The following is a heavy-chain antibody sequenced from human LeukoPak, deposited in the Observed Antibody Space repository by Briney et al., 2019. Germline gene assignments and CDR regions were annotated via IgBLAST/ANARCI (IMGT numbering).Heavy chain of an antibody. D-gene: IGHD3-9*01. CDR3: ARDHDYDILTGYVGAFDI. J-gene: IGHJ3*02. CDR1: GFTITDHH. CDR2: ISSSSSYI. V-gene: IGHV3-21*01. Sequence: GGSLRLSCAASGFTITDHHMDWVRQAPGKGLEWVSSISSSSSYIYYADSVKGRFTISRDNAKNSLYLQMNSLRAEDTAVYYCARDHDYDILTGYVGAFDIWGQGTMVTVSS.